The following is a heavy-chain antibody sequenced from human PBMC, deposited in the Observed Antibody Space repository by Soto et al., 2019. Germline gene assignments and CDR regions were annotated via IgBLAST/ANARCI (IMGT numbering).Heavy chain of an antibody. CDR2: ISNDGSNY. CDR1: GFTFTSYA. V-gene: IGHV3-30-3*01. Sequence: GGSLRLSCAASGFTFTSYAMHWVRQAPGKGLEWVAVISNDGSNYYYADSVRGRFTISRDNTKNTLFLQMSSLRGEDSGVYYCARGTTLAIFDYGMDVWGQGTTVTVS. J-gene: IGHJ6*02. D-gene: IGHD3-3*01. CDR3: ARGTTLAIFDYGMDV.